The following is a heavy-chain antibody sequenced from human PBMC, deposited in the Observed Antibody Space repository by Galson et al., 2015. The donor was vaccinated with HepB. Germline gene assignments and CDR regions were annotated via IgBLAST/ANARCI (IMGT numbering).Heavy chain of an antibody. CDR2: ISSDGSST. D-gene: IGHD3-3*02. V-gene: IGHV3-74*01. J-gene: IGHJ4*02. CDR1: GFTFSNYW. Sequence: SLRLSCAASGFTFSNYWMHWVRQAPGKGLGWVSQISSDGSSTRYADSVKDRFTISRDNAKNTLYLQMNSLRAEDTAVYYCARDRASLAYWGRGALVTVSS. CDR3: ARDRASLAY.